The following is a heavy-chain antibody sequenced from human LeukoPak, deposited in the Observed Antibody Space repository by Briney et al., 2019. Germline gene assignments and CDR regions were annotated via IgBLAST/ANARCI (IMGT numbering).Heavy chain of an antibody. CDR2: IYSSGST. CDR3: ARHLTGSSVCIEY. D-gene: IGHD2-8*02. J-gene: IGHJ4*02. V-gene: IGHV4-4*09. Sequence: TSETPSLTCTVSGGSISSYYWSWIRQPPGKGLEWIGYIYSSGSTNYNPSLKSRVTISIDTSKNQFSLKLSSVTAADTAVYYCARHLTGSSVCIEYWGQGTLVTVSS. CDR1: GGSISSYY.